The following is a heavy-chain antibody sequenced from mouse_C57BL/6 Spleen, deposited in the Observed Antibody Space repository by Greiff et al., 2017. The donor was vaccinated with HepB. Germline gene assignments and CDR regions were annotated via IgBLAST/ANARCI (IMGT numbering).Heavy chain of an antibody. CDR2: IDPSDSYT. Sequence: QVQLQQSGAELVMPGASVKLSCKASGYTFTSYWMHWVKQRPGQGLEWIGEIDPSDSYTNYNQKFKGKSTLTVDKSSSTAYMQLSSLTSEDSAVYYCSRNYGRSDYWGQGTTLTVSS. CDR3: SRNYGRSDY. D-gene: IGHD1-1*01. V-gene: IGHV1-69*01. J-gene: IGHJ2*01. CDR1: GYTFTSYW.